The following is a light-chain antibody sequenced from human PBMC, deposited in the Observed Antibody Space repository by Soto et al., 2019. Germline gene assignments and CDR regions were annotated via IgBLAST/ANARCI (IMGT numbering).Light chain of an antibody. J-gene: IGKJ1*01. CDR3: QQYYSYPWT. CDR1: QNIGNR. Sequence: DIQMTQSPSTLSASAGDRATISCRASQNIGNRLAWYQQKPGEATKLLIYDVSTLETGVPSRFSGSGSGTEVAVTISSLQPYDVATFHCQQYYSYPWTFGQGTRVAIK. V-gene: IGKV1-5*01. CDR2: DVS.